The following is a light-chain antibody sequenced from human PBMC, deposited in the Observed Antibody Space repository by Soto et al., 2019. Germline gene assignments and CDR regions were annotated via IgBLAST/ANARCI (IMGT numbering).Light chain of an antibody. V-gene: IGLV1-47*01. J-gene: IGLJ2*01. CDR2: RNN. CDR1: TSNIGSNY. Sequence: QSVLTQPPSASGTPGQGVTISCSGSTSNIGSNYVYWYQQLPGTAPKLLIYRNNQRPSGVPDRFSGSKSGTSVSLAITGLQAEDEADYYCQSYGISLSAVLFGGGTKLTVL. CDR3: QSYGISLSAVL.